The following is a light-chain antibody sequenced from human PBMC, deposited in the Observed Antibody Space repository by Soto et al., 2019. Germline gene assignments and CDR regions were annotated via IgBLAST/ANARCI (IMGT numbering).Light chain of an antibody. V-gene: IGKV2-28*01. CDR3: MQALQTHRT. CDR1: QSLLQSNGYNY. J-gene: IGKJ1*01. Sequence: DIVMTQSPLSLPVTPGEPASISCRSSQSLLQSNGYNYLDWYLQKPGQSPQLLIYLGSNRASGVPDRISGSGSGTDFTLKISRVEAEDVGVYYCMQALQTHRTFGQGTKVEIK. CDR2: LGS.